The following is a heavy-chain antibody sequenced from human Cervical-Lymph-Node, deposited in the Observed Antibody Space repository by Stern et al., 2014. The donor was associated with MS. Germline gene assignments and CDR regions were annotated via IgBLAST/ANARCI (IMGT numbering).Heavy chain of an antibody. V-gene: IGHV2-5*02. Sequence: QVTLKESGPTLVKPTQTLTLTCTFSGFSLTTPGVGVGWIRQPPGKALEWLALIYWDDDKRYSPSLKSRLTITKDTSKNQVVLTLTNIDPVDTATYYCARRRRAITGAPPPNYFDPWGQGTLVAVSS. J-gene: IGHJ5*02. CDR1: GFSLTTPGVG. CDR3: ARRRRAITGAPPPNYFDP. D-gene: IGHD1-20*01. CDR2: IYWDDDK.